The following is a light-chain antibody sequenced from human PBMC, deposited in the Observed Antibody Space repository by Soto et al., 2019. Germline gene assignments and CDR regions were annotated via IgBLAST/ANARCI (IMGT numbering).Light chain of an antibody. CDR2: WAS. CDR3: QQYYITPRT. V-gene: IGKV4-1*01. CDR1: QSVLYSSNNNNY. Sequence: DIVMTQSPDSLAVSLGERATINCKSSQSVLYSSNNNNYLAWYQQKPGQPPKLLIYWASTRQSGVPDRFSGSGSGTDFTLTISSLQTEDLAVYYCQQYYITPRTFGQGTKLEIK. J-gene: IGKJ2*01.